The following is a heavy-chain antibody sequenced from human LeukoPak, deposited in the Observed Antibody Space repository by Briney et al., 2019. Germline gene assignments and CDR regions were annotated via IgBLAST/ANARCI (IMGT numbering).Heavy chain of an antibody. CDR2: INPNSGGT. V-gene: IGHV1-2*02. CDR3: ARVRVTSSSDDYYYGMDV. J-gene: IGHJ6*02. Sequence: ASVKVSCKASGYTFTGYYMHWVRQAPGQGLEWMGWINPNSGGTNYAQKFQGRVTMTRDTSISTAYMELSRLRSDGTAVYYCARVRVTSSSDDYYYGMDVWGQGTTVTVSS. CDR1: GYTFTGYY. D-gene: IGHD4-4*01.